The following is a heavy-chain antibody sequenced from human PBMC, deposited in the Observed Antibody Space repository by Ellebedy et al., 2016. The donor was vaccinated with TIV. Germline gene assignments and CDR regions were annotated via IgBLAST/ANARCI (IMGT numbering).Heavy chain of an antibody. CDR3: ARGDRLQTWSKHFDY. D-gene: IGHD2-8*01. V-gene: IGHV1-18*04. J-gene: IGHJ4*02. CDR2: INAYDGIT. Sequence: AASVKVSCKASGFTFNSHGLAWVRQAPGLGLEWMGRINAYDGITNYAEKFQGRVTMTTDTLTSTAYMDLRDLTSDDTAIYYCARGDRLQTWSKHFDYWGQGTVVTVTS. CDR1: GFTFNSHG.